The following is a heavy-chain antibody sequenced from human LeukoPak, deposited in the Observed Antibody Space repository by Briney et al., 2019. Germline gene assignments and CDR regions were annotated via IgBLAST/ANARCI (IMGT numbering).Heavy chain of an antibody. CDR1: GFTFSDYY. Sequence: GGSLRLSCAASGFTFSDYYMSWIRQAPGKGLEWVSYISSSGSTIYYADSVKGRFTISRDNAKNSLYLQMNSLRAEDTAVYYCARQADIVVVPAGTFDPWGQGTLVTASS. J-gene: IGHJ5*02. D-gene: IGHD2-2*01. CDR2: ISSSGSTI. CDR3: ARQADIVVVPAGTFDP. V-gene: IGHV3-11*01.